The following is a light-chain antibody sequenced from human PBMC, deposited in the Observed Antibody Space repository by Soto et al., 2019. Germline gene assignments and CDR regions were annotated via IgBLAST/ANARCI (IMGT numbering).Light chain of an antibody. CDR3: FSYTSSGTYV. J-gene: IGLJ1*01. CDR2: EVS. Sequence: QSALTQPASVSGSPGQSITISCTGSGRDIGAYDYVSWYQQHPGKAPKLMIYEVSNRPSGVSNRFSGSKSGNTASLTISGLQAEDETDYYCFSYTSSGTYVFGTGTKVTVL. V-gene: IGLV2-14*01. CDR1: GRDIGAYDY.